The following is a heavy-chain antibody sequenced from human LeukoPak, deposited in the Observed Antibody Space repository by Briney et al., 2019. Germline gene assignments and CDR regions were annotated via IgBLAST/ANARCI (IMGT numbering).Heavy chain of an antibody. CDR2: MYFGGSS. D-gene: IGHD6-13*01. J-gene: IGHJ5*02. Sequence: SETLSLTCTVSGGSISSYYWSWIRQPPGKGLEWIGYMYFGGSSNYNPSLKSRVTISVDTSKNQLSLNLNSVTAADTAVYYCARLGIAAAKSWFDPWGQGTLVTVSS. V-gene: IGHV4-59*08. CDR3: ARLGIAAAKSWFDP. CDR1: GGSISSYY.